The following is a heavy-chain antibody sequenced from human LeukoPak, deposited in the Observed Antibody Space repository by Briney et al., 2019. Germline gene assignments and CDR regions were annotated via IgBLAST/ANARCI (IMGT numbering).Heavy chain of an antibody. Sequence: SETLSLTCTVSGDSFSTYYWSWIRQPAGKGLEWIGRIFISGRTNYNPSLESRVTVSLDTSKNQFSLKLRSVTAADTAVYYCARGLAGGSPGYFDYWGQGTLVTVSS. V-gene: IGHV4-4*07. J-gene: IGHJ4*02. CDR1: GDSFSTYY. CDR3: ARGLAGGSPGYFDY. CDR2: IFISGRT. D-gene: IGHD1-14*01.